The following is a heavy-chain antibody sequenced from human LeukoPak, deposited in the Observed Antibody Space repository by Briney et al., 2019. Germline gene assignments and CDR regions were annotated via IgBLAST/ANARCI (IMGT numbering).Heavy chain of an antibody. D-gene: IGHD6-25*01. J-gene: IGHJ3*02. CDR1: GGSISSGGYY. CDR3: ARDPSSDAFDI. CDR2: IYTSGST. Sequence: SETLSLTCTVSGGSISSGGYYWSWIRQPAGKGLEWIGRIYTSGSTNYNPSLKSRVTISVDTSKNQFSLKLSSVTAADTAVYYCARDPSSDAFDIWGQGTMVTVSS. V-gene: IGHV4-61*02.